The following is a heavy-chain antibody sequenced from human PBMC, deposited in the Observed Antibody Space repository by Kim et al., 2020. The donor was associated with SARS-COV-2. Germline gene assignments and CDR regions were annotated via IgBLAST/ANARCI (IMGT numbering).Heavy chain of an antibody. D-gene: IGHD3-22*01. CDR2: ISYDGSNK. CDR1: GFTFSSYA. J-gene: IGHJ1*01. CDR3: ARDGLSGTMIVVRRH. V-gene: IGHV3-30*04. Sequence: GGSLRLSCAASGFTFSSYAMHWVRQAPGKGLEWVAVISYDGSNKYYADSVKGRFTISRDNSKNTLYLQMNSLRPEDTAVYYCARDGLSGTMIVVRRHWG.